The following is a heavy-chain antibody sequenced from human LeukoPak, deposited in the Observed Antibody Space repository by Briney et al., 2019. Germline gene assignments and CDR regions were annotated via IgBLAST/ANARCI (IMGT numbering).Heavy chain of an antibody. V-gene: IGHV4-59*01. CDR3: AREFES. CDR2: IYYIGST. Sequence: PSETLSLTCTVSGGSISTSYWSWIRQPPGKGLEWIGYIYYIGSTNYNPSLKSRVTISVDRSKNQFSLKMTSVTAADTAIYYCAREFESWGQGTLVTVSS. J-gene: IGHJ4*02. CDR1: GGSISTSY.